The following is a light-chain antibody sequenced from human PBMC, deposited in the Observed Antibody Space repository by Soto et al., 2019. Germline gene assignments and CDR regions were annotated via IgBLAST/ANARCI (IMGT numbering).Light chain of an antibody. Sequence: ALTQPASVSGSPGQSITISCTGTSSDVGAYNFVSWHQQHPGKAPKLIIYNVYDRPSGISYRFSGSKSGNTASLTISGLQGEDEADYYCSSYTISRTYVFGTGTKLTVL. CDR2: NVY. CDR1: SSDVGAYNF. J-gene: IGLJ1*01. V-gene: IGLV2-14*03. CDR3: SSYTISRTYV.